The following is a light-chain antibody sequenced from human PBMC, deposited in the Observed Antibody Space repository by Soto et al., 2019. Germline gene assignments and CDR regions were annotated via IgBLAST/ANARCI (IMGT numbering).Light chain of an antibody. CDR1: LSVFYSSNNQNY. Sequence: DIVMTQSPESLTVSVGERATINCKSSLSVFYSSNNQNYLAWYQHKPGQPPKLLIYWASTRESGVPDRFSGSGSGTDFTLTISSLQAEDVAVYYCQQYYTTLAPTFGGGTKVEIK. CDR2: WAS. V-gene: IGKV4-1*01. J-gene: IGKJ4*01. CDR3: QQYYTTLAPT.